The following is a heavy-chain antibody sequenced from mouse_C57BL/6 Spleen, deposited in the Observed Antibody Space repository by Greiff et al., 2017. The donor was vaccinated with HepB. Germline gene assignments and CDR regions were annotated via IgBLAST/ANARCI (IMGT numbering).Heavy chain of an antibody. D-gene: IGHD2-3*01. Sequence: EVQLQQSGPELVKPGASVKISCKASGYTFTDYYMNWVKQSHGKSLEWIGDINPNNGGTSYNQKFKGKATLTVDKSSSTAYMELRSLTSEDSAVYYCARSVYEGAMDYWGQGTSVTVSS. J-gene: IGHJ4*01. CDR2: INPNNGGT. V-gene: IGHV1-26*01. CDR3: ARSVYEGAMDY. CDR1: GYTFTDYY.